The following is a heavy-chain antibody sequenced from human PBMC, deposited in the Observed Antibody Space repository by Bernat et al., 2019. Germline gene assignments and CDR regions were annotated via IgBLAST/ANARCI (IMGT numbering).Heavy chain of an antibody. J-gene: IGHJ6*02. CDR1: GFSLSTSEEG. V-gene: IGHV2-26*01. CDR2: IFSNDEK. D-gene: IGHD3-22*01. Sequence: QITLKESGPTLVKPTQTLTLTCTFSGFSLSTSEEGVGWIRQPPGKALEWLAHIFSNDEKSYSTSLKSRLTISKDTSKSQVVLTMTNMDPVDTATYYCARSRDYYDRGYGMDVWGQGTTVTVSS. CDR3: ARSRDYYDRGYGMDV.